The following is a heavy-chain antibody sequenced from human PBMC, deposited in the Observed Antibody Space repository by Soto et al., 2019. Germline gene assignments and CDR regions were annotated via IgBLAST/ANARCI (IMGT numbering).Heavy chain of an antibody. D-gene: IGHD6-19*01. CDR2: FYSSGSI. J-gene: IGHJ5*02. CDR3: ARMYSSGSGWFHP. V-gene: IGHV4-39*01. Sequence: QLQLQESGPGLVKPSETLSLTCSVSGGSINSSSYFWGWVRQPPGKGLEWIGSFYSSGSIIYNPSIRSRVSISSDMSTNQFSMILPSVTAADTARYYCARMYSSGSGWFHPWGQGTLVTVSS. CDR1: GGSINSSSYF.